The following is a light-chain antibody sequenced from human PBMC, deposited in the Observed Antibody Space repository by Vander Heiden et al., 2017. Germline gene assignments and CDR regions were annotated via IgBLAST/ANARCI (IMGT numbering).Light chain of an antibody. Sequence: DTQTTHSPSLCPASVGDRVTITCRASHDISKFLNWYQQKSGKGPKLLIYDASHLQTGVPPRFSGSGSGTHFTLTIRNLQPEDMATYYCQQFGGLPLSFGGGTKVEI. CDR2: DAS. CDR1: HDISKF. CDR3: QQFGGLPLS. V-gene: IGKV1-33*01. J-gene: IGKJ4*01.